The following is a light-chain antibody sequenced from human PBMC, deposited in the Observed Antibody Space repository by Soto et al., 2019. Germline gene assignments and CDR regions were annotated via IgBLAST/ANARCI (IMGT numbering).Light chain of an antibody. J-gene: IGKJ1*01. CDR3: QHLNSYPRT. CDR2: GAS. Sequence: IQLTQSPSSLSASVGDRVTITCRASQGISSYLAWYQQKPVKAPNLLIYGASTLQSGVPPRFSGSGSGTDFTLTISSLQAEDFATYYCQHLNSYPRTFGQGTKVEIK. CDR1: QGISSY. V-gene: IGKV1-9*01.